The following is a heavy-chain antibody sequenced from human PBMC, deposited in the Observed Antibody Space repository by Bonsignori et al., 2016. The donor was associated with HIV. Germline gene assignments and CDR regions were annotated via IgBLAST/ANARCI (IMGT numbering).Heavy chain of an antibody. V-gene: IGHV3-30-3*01. CDR2: ISYDGSNK. CDR3: ARDEGYYDSSGPSDY. J-gene: IGHJ4*02. Sequence: VRQAPGKGLEWVAVISYDGSNKYYADSVKGRFTISRDNSKNTLYLQMNSLRAEDTAVYYCARDEGYYDSSGPSDYWGQGTLVTVSS. D-gene: IGHD3-22*01.